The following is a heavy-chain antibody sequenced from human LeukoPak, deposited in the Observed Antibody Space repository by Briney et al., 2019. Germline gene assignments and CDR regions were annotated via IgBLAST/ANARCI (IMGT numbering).Heavy chain of an antibody. CDR2: IWYDGSNK. CDR3: ARGSYGPDI. D-gene: IGHD3-16*01. J-gene: IGHJ3*02. Sequence: GGSLRLSCAASGFTFSSYGMHWVRQAPGKGLEWVAVIWYDGSNKYYADSVEGRFTISRDNSKNTLYLQMNSLRAEDTAVYFCARGSYGPDIWGQGTMVTVSS. CDR1: GFTFSSYG. V-gene: IGHV3-33*01.